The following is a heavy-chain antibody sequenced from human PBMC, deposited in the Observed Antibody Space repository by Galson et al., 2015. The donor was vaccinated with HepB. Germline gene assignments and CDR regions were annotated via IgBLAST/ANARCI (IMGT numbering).Heavy chain of an antibody. Sequence: SLRLSCAASGFTFSGSAMHWVRQASGKGLEWVGRIRSKANSYATAYAASVKGRFTISRDDSKNTAYLQMNSLKTEDTVVYYCTPLIGAAMSGYWGQGTLVTVSS. CDR3: TPLIGAAMSGY. J-gene: IGHJ4*02. CDR2: IRSKANSYAT. D-gene: IGHD2-2*01. V-gene: IGHV3-73*01. CDR1: GFTFSGSA.